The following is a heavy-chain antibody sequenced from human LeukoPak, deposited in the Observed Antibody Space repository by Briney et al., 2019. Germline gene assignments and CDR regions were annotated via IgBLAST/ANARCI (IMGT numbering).Heavy chain of an antibody. CDR2: ISYDGSNK. CDR3: ARGLHYYGSGRQVDY. Sequence: GGSLRLSCAASGFTFSSYAMHWVRQAPGKGLEWVAVISYDGSNKYYADSVKGRFTIYRDNSKNTLYLQMNSLRAEDTAVYYCARGLHYYGSGRQVDYWGQGTLVTVSS. D-gene: IGHD3-10*01. J-gene: IGHJ4*02. V-gene: IGHV3-30*04. CDR1: GFTFSSYA.